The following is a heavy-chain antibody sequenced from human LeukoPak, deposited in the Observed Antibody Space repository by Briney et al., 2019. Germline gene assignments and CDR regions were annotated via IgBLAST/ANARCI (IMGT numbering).Heavy chain of an antibody. CDR3: ARGEMATIVYYYMDV. D-gene: IGHD5-24*01. V-gene: IGHV3-21*01. J-gene: IGHJ6*03. CDR1: GFTFSSYS. Sequence: PGGSLRLSCAASGFTFSSYSMNWVRQAPGKGLEWVSSISSSSSYIYYADSVKGRFTISRDNAKNSLYLQMNSLRAEDTAVYYCARGEMATIVYYYMDVWGKGTTVTISS. CDR2: ISSSSSYI.